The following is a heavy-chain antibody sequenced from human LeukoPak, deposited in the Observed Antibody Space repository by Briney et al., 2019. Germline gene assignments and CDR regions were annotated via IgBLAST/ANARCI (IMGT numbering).Heavy chain of an antibody. CDR3: ARVARVTTNFDY. Sequence: GGSLRLSCEASVCAFSSYEMNWVRQAPGKGLEWISYISSGGTIYYAESVKGRFTISRDNAKNSLYLQMKSLRAEDTAVYYCARVARVTTNFDYWGQGTLVTVSS. CDR1: VCAFSSYE. CDR2: ISSGGTI. D-gene: IGHD1-1*01. J-gene: IGHJ4*02. V-gene: IGHV3-48*03.